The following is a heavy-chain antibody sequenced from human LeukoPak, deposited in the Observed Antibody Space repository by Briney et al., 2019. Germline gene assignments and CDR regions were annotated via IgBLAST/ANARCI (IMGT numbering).Heavy chain of an antibody. CDR1: GFTFSNYW. CDR2: IKEDGSEI. J-gene: IGHJ5*02. D-gene: IGHD6-19*01. V-gene: IGHV3-7*01. Sequence: GGSLRPSCAASGFTFSNYWMSWVRQAPGKGLEWVANIKEDGSEIHYVDSVKGRFTISRDNAKNSLYLQMNSLRAEDTSMYYCAREGSGRYVGTGAQSWGRGTLVTVSS. CDR3: AREGSGRYVGTGAQS.